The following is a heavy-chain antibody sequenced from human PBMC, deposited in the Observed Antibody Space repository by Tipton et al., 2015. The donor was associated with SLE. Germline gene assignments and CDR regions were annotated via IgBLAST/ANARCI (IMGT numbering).Heavy chain of an antibody. CDR3: ARDPKY. CDR1: GGSISSGGYY. J-gene: IGHJ4*02. Sequence: TLSLTCTVSGGSISSGGYYWTWIRQLPGKGLEWIGCIYFSGNTYYNPFLRSRVTISADTSKNQFSLKLTSVTAADTAVYYCARDPKYWGQGTLVIVSS. V-gene: IGHV4-31*03. CDR2: IYFSGNT.